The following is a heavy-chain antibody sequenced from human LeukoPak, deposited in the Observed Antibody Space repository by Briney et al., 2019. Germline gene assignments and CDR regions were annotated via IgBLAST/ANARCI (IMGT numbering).Heavy chain of an antibody. CDR3: ARAPIFHIVVVPAAMGGYYYYGMDV. CDR2: IIPIFGTA. D-gene: IGHD2-2*01. CDR1: GGTFSSYA. Sequence: ASVKVSCKASGGTFSSYAISWVRQAPGQGLEWMGGIIPIFGTANYAQKFQGGVTITADESTSTAYMELSSLRSEDTAVYYCARAPIFHIVVVPAAMGGYYYYGMDVWGQGTTVTVSS. V-gene: IGHV1-69*13. J-gene: IGHJ6*02.